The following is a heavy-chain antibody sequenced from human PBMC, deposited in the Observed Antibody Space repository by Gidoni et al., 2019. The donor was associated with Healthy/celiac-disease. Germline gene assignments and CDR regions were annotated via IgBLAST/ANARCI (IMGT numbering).Heavy chain of an antibody. J-gene: IGHJ6*03. CDR3: ARGPIFGVATYYYYYMDV. D-gene: IGHD3-3*01. Sequence: QVQLVESGGGVVQPGRSLRLSCAASGFTFSSYGMHWVRQAPGKGLEWVAVIWYDGSNKYYADSVKGRFTISRDNSKNTLYLQMNSLRAEDTAVYYCARGPIFGVATYYYYYMDVWGKGTTVTVSS. V-gene: IGHV3-33*01. CDR1: GFTFSSYG. CDR2: IWYDGSNK.